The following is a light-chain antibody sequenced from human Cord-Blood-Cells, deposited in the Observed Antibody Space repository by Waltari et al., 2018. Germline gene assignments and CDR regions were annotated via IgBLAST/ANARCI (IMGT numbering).Light chain of an antibody. J-gene: IGLJ1*01. V-gene: IGLV2-23*03. CDR2: EGS. CDR1: SSDVGSYNL. Sequence: QSALTQPASVSGSPGQSITISCTGTSSDVGSYNLVSWYQQHPGQAPKPMIYEGSKRPSGVSNRFSGSKSGNTASLTISGLQAEDEADYYCCSYAGSSTFYVFGTGTKVTVL. CDR3: CSYAGSSTFYV.